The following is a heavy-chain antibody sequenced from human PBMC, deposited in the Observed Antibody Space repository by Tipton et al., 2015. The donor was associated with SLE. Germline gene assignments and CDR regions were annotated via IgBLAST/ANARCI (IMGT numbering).Heavy chain of an antibody. Sequence: QSGAEVKKPGASVKGSCKASGYTFTSYGISWVRQAPGQGLEWMGWISAYNGNTNYAQKLQGRVTMTTDTSTSTAYMELRSLRSDDTAVYYCARDPGRESSSPGFDYWGQGTLVTVSS. CDR2: ISAYNGNT. J-gene: IGHJ4*02. CDR3: ARDPGRESSSPGFDY. D-gene: IGHD6-13*01. V-gene: IGHV1-18*01. CDR1: GYTFTSYG.